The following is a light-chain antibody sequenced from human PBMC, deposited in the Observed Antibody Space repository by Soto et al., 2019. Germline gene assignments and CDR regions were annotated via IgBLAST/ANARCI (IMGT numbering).Light chain of an antibody. J-gene: IGKJ3*01. CDR3: QHYDNSPPSVT. Sequence: SVCTQSPYTLSLSPVERAPLSCRVSQSGSSDCLVWYQQKPGQAPRLLIYGASRRATGIPDRFSGSGSGTDFILTISRLEPEDFAVYYCQHYDNSPPSVTFGPGTKVDIK. CDR1: QSGSSDC. CDR2: GAS. V-gene: IGKV3-20*01.